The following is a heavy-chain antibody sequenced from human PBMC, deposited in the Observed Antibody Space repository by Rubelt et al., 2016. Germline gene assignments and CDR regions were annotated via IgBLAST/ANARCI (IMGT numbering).Heavy chain of an antibody. CDR2: VDHSGST. J-gene: IGHJ4*02. CDR3: AKDGVRSSGPHDS. CDR1: GESFSGHY. V-gene: IGHV4-34*10. Sequence: QLLLQESGPGLVKPSETLSLTCAVYGESFSGHYWNWIRQPPGKGLEWIGEVDHSGSTKYNPSLKSRVTISADTSINQFSLKLTSVTAADTAVYYCAKDGVRSSGPHDSWGQGTLVIVSS. D-gene: IGHD6-19*01.